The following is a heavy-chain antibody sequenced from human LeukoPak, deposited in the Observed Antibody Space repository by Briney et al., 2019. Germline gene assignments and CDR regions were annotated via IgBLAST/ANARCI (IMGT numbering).Heavy chain of an antibody. V-gene: IGHV4-59*01. D-gene: IGHD2-2*01. CDR3: AREGYCSSTSCYSGNWFDP. CDR2: IYYSGST. J-gene: IGHJ5*02. Sequence: SETLSLTCTVSGGSISSYYWSWIRQPPGKGLEWIGYIYYSGSTNYNPSLKSRVTISVDTSKNQFSLKLSSVTAADTAVYYCAREGYCSSTSCYSGNWFDPWGQGTLVTVSS. CDR1: GGSISSYY.